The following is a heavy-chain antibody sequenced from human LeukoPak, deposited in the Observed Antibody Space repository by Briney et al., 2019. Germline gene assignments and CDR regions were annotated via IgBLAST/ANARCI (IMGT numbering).Heavy chain of an antibody. CDR1: RFTFSSYA. V-gene: IGHV3-23*01. D-gene: IGHD2-15*01. Sequence: GGSLRLSCAASRFTFSSYAMSWFRQAPGKGLEWVSGISGSGGSTDYADSVKGRFTISRDNSKNTLYLQMNSLRAEDTAVYYCAKDLWGFVEVAAILDYWGQGTLVTVSS. CDR3: AKDLWGFVEVAAILDY. CDR2: ISGSGGST. J-gene: IGHJ4*02.